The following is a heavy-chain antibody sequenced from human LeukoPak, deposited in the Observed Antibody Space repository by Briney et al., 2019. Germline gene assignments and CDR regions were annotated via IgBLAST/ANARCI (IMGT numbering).Heavy chain of an antibody. CDR3: TRGSHRGYCTTSDCYTVDF. D-gene: IGHD2-8*01. Sequence: ASVKVSCKASGYTFTTYDINWVRQATGQGLEWMGWMNPNSGNTGCAQKFQGRVTMTRNTSINTAYMELGGLTSDDTAIYFCTRGSHRGYCTTSDCYTVDFWGQGTLVSVSS. CDR2: MNPNSGNT. CDR1: GYTFTTYD. J-gene: IGHJ4*02. V-gene: IGHV1-8*01.